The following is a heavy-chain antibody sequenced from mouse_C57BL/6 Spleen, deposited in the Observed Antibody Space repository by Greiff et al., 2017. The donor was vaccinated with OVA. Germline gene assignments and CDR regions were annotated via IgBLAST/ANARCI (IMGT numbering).Heavy chain of an antibody. D-gene: IGHD2-1*01. CDR3: ARSGNYEYFDV. V-gene: IGHV1-69*01. CDR1: GYTFTSYW. Sequence: QVHVKQPGAELVMPGASVKLSCKASGYTFTSYWMHWVKQRPGQGLEWIGEIDPSDSYTNYNQKFKGKSTLTVDKSSSTAYMQLSSLTSEDSAVYYCARSGNYEYFDVWGTGTTVTVSS. J-gene: IGHJ1*03. CDR2: IDPSDSYT.